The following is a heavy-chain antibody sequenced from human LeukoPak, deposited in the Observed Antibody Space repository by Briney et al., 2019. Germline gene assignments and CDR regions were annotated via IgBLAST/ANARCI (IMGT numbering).Heavy chain of an antibody. CDR1: GFTFSSYG. Sequence: PGGSLRLSCAASGFTFSSYGMSWVRQAPGKGLEWVSAISGSGGSTYYADSVKGRFTISRDNSKNTVYLQMNSLRAEDTAVYYCARRLGGREDYWGQGTLVTVSS. D-gene: IGHD3-10*01. CDR2: ISGSGGST. CDR3: ARRLGGREDY. J-gene: IGHJ4*02. V-gene: IGHV3-23*01.